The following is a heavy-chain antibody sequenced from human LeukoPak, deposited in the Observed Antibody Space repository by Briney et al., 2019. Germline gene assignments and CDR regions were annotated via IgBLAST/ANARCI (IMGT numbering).Heavy chain of an antibody. CDR2: ISSTSRYI. V-gene: IGHV3-21*01. CDR3: ARAAGGVSGYDLYYFDY. Sequence: GGSLRLSCAASGFSFSTSSMNWVRQAPGKGLEWVSSISSTSRYISYADSVKGRFTISRDNAKRSLYLQMNSLRAEDTAVYYCARAAGGVSGYDLYYFDYWGQGALVTVSS. J-gene: IGHJ4*02. D-gene: IGHD5-12*01. CDR1: GFSFSTSS.